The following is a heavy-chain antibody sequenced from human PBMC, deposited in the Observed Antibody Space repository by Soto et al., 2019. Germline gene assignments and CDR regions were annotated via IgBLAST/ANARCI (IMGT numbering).Heavy chain of an antibody. V-gene: IGHV3-23*01. CDR3: AKGSRGYYYYYYMDV. Sequence: GGSLRLSCAASGFTFSSYAMSWVRQAPGKGLEWVSAISGSGGSTYYADSVKGRFTISRDNSKNTLYLQMNSLRAEDTTVYYCAKGSRGYYYYYYMDVWGKGTTVTVSS. CDR1: GFTFSSYA. CDR2: ISGSGGST. J-gene: IGHJ6*03.